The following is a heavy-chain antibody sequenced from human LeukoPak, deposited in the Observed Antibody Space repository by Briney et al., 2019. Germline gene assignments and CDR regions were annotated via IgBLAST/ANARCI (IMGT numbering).Heavy chain of an antibody. J-gene: IGHJ4*02. CDR2: ITSSSSTI. CDR3: ARDRPGSGWYYFDS. CDR1: GFTFSSYS. D-gene: IGHD6-19*01. V-gene: IGHV3-48*01. Sequence: GGSLRLSCAASGFTFSSYSMNWVRQAPGKGLEWVSFITSSSSTIHYVDSVKGRFITSRDNAKNSLYPQMNSLRAEDTAVYYCARDRPGSGWYYFDSWGQGTLVTVSS.